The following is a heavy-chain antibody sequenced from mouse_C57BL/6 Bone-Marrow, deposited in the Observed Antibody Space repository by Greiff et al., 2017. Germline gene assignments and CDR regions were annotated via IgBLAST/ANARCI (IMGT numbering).Heavy chain of an antibody. Sequence: EVMLVESGGGLVKPGGSLKLSCAASGFTFSSYAMSWVRQTPEKRLEWVATISDGGSYTYYPDNVKGRFTISRDNAKNNLYLQMSHLKSEDTAMYYCAREPSITTVVATDAMDYWGQGTSVTVSS. CDR3: AREPSITTVVATDAMDY. J-gene: IGHJ4*01. D-gene: IGHD1-1*01. CDR1: GFTFSSYA. V-gene: IGHV5-4*01. CDR2: ISDGGSYT.